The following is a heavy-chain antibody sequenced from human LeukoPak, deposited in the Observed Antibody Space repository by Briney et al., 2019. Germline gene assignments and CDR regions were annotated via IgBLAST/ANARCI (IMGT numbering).Heavy chain of an antibody. D-gene: IGHD3-10*01. CDR3: AREAPGGSYYNY. Sequence: PGGSLRLSCAASGFTFSSYWMNWVRQAPGKGLEWVSSISSSSSYIYYADSVKGRFTISRDNAKNSLYLQMNSLRAEDTAVYYCAREAPGGSYYNYWGQGTLVTVSS. V-gene: IGHV3-21*01. J-gene: IGHJ4*02. CDR2: ISSSSSYI. CDR1: GFTFSSYW.